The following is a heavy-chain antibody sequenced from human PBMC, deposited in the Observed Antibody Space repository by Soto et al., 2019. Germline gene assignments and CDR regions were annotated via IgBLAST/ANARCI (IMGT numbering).Heavy chain of an antibody. CDR2: ISAYNGNK. CDR3: ARVYCSGGSCYGIDY. V-gene: IGHV1-18*01. CDR1: GYTFTSYG. D-gene: IGHD2-15*01. Sequence: SVKVSCKASGYTFTSYGISWVRQAPGQGLEWMGWISAYNGNKKYAQKLQGRVTMTTDTSTSTAYMELRSLRSDDTAVYYCARVYCSGGSCYGIDYWGQGTLVTVSS. J-gene: IGHJ4*02.